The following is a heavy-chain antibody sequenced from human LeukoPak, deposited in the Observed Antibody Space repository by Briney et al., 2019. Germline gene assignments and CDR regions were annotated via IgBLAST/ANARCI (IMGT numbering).Heavy chain of an antibody. CDR1: GFTFSSYA. Sequence: GGSLRLSCAASGFTFSSYAMTWVRQAPGKGLEWVSAISGSGYNSYYADSVKGRLTISRDNSKNTLFLQINSLRGEDTAIYYCAKWMVRRDFWSGAFDIWGQGTMVTV. CDR3: AKWMVRRDFWSGAFDI. D-gene: IGHD3-3*01. J-gene: IGHJ3*02. CDR2: ISGSGYNS. V-gene: IGHV3-23*01.